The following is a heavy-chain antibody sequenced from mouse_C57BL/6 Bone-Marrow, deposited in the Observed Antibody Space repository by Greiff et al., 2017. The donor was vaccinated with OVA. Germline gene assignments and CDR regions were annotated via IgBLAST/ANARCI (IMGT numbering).Heavy chain of an antibody. Sequence: DVQLVESGGGLVQPKGSLKLSCAASGFSFNTYAMNWVRQAPGKGLEWVARIRSKSNNYATYYADSVKDRFTISRDDSESMLYLQMNNLKTEDTAMYCCVRHDVYWYFDVWGTGTTVTVSS. CDR1: GFSFNTYA. CDR2: IRSKSNNYAT. V-gene: IGHV10-1*01. CDR3: VRHDVYWYFDV. D-gene: IGHD2-3*01. J-gene: IGHJ1*03.